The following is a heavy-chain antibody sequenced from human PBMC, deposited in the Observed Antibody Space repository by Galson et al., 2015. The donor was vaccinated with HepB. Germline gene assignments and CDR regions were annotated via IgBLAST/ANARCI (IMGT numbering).Heavy chain of an antibody. CDR1: GFTFSSYA. J-gene: IGHJ4*02. D-gene: IGHD2-2*01. CDR2: INSNGGST. CDR3: VKGKGIVVVPAATFDY. V-gene: IGHV3-64D*06. Sequence: SLRLSCAASGFTFSSYAMHWVRQAPGKGLEYVSAINSNGGSTYYADSVKGRFTISRDNSKNTLYLQMSSLRAEDTAVYYCVKGKGIVVVPAATFDYWGQGTLVTVSS.